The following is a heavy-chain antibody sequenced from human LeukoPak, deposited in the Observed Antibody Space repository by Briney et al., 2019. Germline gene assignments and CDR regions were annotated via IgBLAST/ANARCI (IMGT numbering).Heavy chain of an antibody. Sequence: GGSLRHSRAVSGFTLSSLLMIELRQAPGKGLEWVANIKQDGSEKYYVDSVKGRFTISRDNAKNSLYLQVNSLRAEDTAVANSATSIIDHWFDSWGQGNLVTVSS. D-gene: IGHD5-24*01. V-gene: IGHV3-7*03. CDR1: GFTLSSLL. CDR2: IKQDGSEK. CDR3: ATSIIDHWFDS. J-gene: IGHJ5*01.